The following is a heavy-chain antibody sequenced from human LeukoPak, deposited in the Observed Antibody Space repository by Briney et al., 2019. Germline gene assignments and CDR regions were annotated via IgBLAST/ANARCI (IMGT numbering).Heavy chain of an antibody. Sequence: GGSLRLSCAASGFTFSHYYMHWVRQTPGKGLVWVSHINGDGSSTGYADSVKGRFTISRDNAKNTLYLRMNSLRDEDTAVYYCARGGVPASCDYWDLGILVTVSS. D-gene: IGHD3-10*01. V-gene: IGHV3-74*01. J-gene: IGHJ4*02. CDR1: GFTFSHYY. CDR2: INGDGSST. CDR3: ARGGVPASCDY.